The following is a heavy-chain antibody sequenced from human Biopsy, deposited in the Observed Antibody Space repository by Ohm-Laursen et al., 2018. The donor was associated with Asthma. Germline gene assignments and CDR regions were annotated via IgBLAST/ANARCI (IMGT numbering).Heavy chain of an antibody. V-gene: IGHV3-30*03. CDR3: ARESGQDSGGTGAFDR. CDR1: GFVFSQCG. Sequence: SLRLSCSASGFVFSQCGMHRVRQGPGKGLEWVALVSSDGHNKYYKDSVKGRFTISRDNSKLRLYLEINSLRVEDSAVYYCARESGQDSGGTGAFDRWGQGIMVAVSS. D-gene: IGHD4-23*01. J-gene: IGHJ3*02. CDR2: VSSDGHNK.